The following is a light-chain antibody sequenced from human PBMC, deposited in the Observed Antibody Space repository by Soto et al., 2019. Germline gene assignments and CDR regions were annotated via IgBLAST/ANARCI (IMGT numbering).Light chain of an antibody. Sequence: QAVVTQPPSVSGAPGQRITISCTGSSSNIGAGYDVHWYQQLPGTAPKLLIYHNNNRPSGVPDRFSGSKSGTSASLAITGLQAEDEADYYCQSYDSSLSGVFGGGTKLTVL. CDR2: HNN. J-gene: IGLJ3*02. CDR1: SSNIGAGYD. V-gene: IGLV1-40*01. CDR3: QSYDSSLSGV.